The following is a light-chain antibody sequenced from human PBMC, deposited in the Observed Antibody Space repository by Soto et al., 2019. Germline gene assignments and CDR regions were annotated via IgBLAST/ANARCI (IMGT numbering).Light chain of an antibody. CDR1: QSISSN. Sequence: EVVLTQSPGTLSLSPGERATLSCRASQSISSNVAWFQQKPGQAPRLLIYGASNRASGIPDRFRGRGSGTDFTLTMTGLEPEDFAVYYCQQYGRSPRTFGQGTKVDIK. CDR3: QQYGRSPRT. J-gene: IGKJ1*01. CDR2: GAS. V-gene: IGKV3-20*01.